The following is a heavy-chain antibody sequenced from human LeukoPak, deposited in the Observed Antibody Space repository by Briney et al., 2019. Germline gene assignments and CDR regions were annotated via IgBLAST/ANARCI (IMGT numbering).Heavy chain of an antibody. D-gene: IGHD6-13*01. J-gene: IGHJ4*02. CDR3: ARNTAALSHTTI. Sequence: SETLSLTCTVSGASISSYYWSWLRQPPARGREGIGYIYYRGSTNYKPSLKSRVTISVDTSKNQFSLKLSSVTAADTAVYYSARNTAALSHTTIWGQGTLVTVFS. CDR1: GASISSYY. V-gene: IGHV4-59*08. CDR2: IYYRGST.